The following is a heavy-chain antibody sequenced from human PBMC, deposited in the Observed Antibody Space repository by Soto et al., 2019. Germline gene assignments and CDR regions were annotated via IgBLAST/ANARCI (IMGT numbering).Heavy chain of an antibody. CDR2: INAGNGNT. J-gene: IGHJ4*02. Sequence: GASVKVSCKASGYTFTSYAMHWVRQAPGQRLEWMGWINAGNGNTKYSQKFQGRVTITRDMSTSTAYMELSSLRSEDTAVYYCAADVYGFASSGYYEDYWGQGTLVTVSS. CDR1: GYTFTSYA. V-gene: IGHV1-3*01. D-gene: IGHD3-22*01. CDR3: AADVYGFASSGYYEDY.